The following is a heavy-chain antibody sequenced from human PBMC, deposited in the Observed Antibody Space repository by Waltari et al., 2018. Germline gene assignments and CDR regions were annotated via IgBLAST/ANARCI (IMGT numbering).Heavy chain of an antibody. CDR2: IYSGGST. V-gene: IGHV3-23*03. CDR1: GFTFSSYA. D-gene: IGHD3-10*01. J-gene: IGHJ4*02. CDR3: AKDLTMVRGVPAVGY. Sequence: EVQLLESGGGLVQPGGSRRLSCAAPGFTFSSYAMAGVRQAPGKGLEWVSVIYSGGSTYYADSVKGRFTISRDNSKNTLYLQMNSLRAEDTAVYYCAKDLTMVRGVPAVGYWGQGTLVTVSS.